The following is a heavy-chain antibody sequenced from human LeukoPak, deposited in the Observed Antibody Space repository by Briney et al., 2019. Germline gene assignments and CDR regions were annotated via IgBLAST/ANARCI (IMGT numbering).Heavy chain of an antibody. Sequence: SETLSLTCAVSGYSISSSNWWGWIRQPPGKGLEWIGYIYYSGSTYYNPSLKSRVTMSVDTSKNQFSLKLSSVTAVDTAVYYCARVRGVFPYWYFDLWGHGTLVTVSS. CDR3: ARVRGVFPYWYFDL. D-gene: IGHD3-10*01. V-gene: IGHV4-28*03. CDR2: IYYSGST. CDR1: GYSISSSNW. J-gene: IGHJ2*01.